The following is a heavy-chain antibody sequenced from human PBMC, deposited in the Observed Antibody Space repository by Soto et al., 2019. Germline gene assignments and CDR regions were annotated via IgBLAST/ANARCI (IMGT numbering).Heavy chain of an antibody. CDR2: ISTKLGNI. V-gene: IGHV1-18*04. CDR3: ARGGYYGDWGYRDA. CDR1: GYSFTSFG. J-gene: IGHJ5*02. D-gene: IGHD4-17*01. Sequence: VQLVQSGGEVKKPGASVKVSCKASGYSFTSFGITWVRQAPGQGLEWMAWISTKLGNINYAPKFQGRVTVTTDTSTGTANIEVRSLRSDDTALYYCARGGYYGDWGYRDAWGQGTLVTVSS.